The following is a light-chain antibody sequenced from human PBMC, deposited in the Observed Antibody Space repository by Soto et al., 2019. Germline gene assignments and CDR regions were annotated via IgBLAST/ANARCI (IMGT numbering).Light chain of an antibody. Sequence: QSVLTQPPSVSGAPGQRVTISCTGSSSNIGSTYDVQWYQQLPGTAPKLLIHGNTDRPSGVPDRFSGSKSGTSASLAITGPQAEEGVVFSGQSYDDRRGVHYVLGTGTNPTV. CDR1: SSNIGSTYD. CDR3: QSYDDRRGVHYV. V-gene: IGLV1-40*01. J-gene: IGLJ1*01. CDR2: GNT.